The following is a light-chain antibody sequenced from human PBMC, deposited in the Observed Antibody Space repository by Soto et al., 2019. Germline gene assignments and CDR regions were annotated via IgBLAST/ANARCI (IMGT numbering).Light chain of an antibody. CDR1: QDISKN. J-gene: IGKJ5*01. V-gene: IGKV1-33*01. CDR2: DAS. Sequence: QMTQSPSSLSASVGDRVTITCQSSQDISKNLNWYQQKPGKAPKLLIYDASSLQTGVPSRFSGSGSATHVTFTISSLQPEDVATYYCQQYDKLLPITFCQGTRLEIK. CDR3: QQYDKLLPIT.